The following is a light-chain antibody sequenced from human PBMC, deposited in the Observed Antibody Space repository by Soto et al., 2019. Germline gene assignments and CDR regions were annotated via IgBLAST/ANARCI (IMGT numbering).Light chain of an antibody. Sequence: DIPMTQSPSSLSASVGDRVSITCRASQDSRNALGWFQQKPGKAPKRLIYAASSVQSGVPSRFSGSGSGTEFTLKIRSLQPEDFATYYCLQHNSYPLTFGGGTKV. J-gene: IGKJ4*01. CDR3: LQHNSYPLT. CDR2: AAS. V-gene: IGKV1-17*01. CDR1: QDSRNA.